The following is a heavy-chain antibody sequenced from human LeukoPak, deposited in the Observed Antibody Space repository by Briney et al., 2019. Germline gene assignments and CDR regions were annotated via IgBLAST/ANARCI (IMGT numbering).Heavy chain of an antibody. D-gene: IGHD3-10*01. CDR3: ARPKDYYGSGSNFFDY. J-gene: IGHJ4*02. CDR1: GGSISSSSYY. V-gene: IGHV4-39*01. CDR2: IYYSGST. Sequence: SETLSLTCTVSGGSISSSSYYWGWIRQPPGKGLEWIGSIYYSGSTYYNPSLKSRVTMSVDTSKNQFSLKLSSVTAADTAVYYCARPKDYYGSGSNFFDYWGQGTLVTVSS.